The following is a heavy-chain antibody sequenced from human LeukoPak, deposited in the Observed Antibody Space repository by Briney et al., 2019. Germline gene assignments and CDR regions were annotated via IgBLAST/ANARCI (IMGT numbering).Heavy chain of an antibody. CDR3: ARDLSGRYAFDI. D-gene: IGHD3-10*01. CDR1: GFTFSSYS. CDR2: ISCSRSTI. V-gene: IGHV3-48*02. J-gene: IGHJ3*02. Sequence: PGGSLRLSCAASGFTFSSYSMIWVRQAPGKGLEWVSYISCSRSTIHYADSVKGRFTISRHNAKNSLYLQMNSLRDEDTAVYYCARDLSGRYAFDIWGQGAMVTVSS.